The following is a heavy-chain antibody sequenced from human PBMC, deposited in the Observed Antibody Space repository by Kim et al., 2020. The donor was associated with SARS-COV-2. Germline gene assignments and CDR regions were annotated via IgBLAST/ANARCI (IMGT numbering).Heavy chain of an antibody. CDR3: ARGGAYYGSGIPFDY. Sequence: VDSVKDRVSISRDDTQSSVSLQMTSLSPEDTAVYYCARGGAYYGSGIPFDYWGQGTLVTVSS. V-gene: IGHV3-7*01. D-gene: IGHD3-10*01. J-gene: IGHJ4*02.